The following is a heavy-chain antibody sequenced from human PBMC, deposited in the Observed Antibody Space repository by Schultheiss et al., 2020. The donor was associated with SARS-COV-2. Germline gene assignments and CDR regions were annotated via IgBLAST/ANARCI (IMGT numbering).Heavy chain of an antibody. V-gene: IGHV4-34*01. CDR1: GGSFSGYY. CDR3: ARAVEYSSPFDY. Sequence: SQTLSLTCAVYGGSFSGYYWSWIRQPPGKGLEWIGEINHSGSTNYNPSLKSRVTISVDTSKNQFSLKLSSVTAADTAVYYCARAVEYSSPFDYWGQGTLVTVLL. D-gene: IGHD6-6*01. J-gene: IGHJ4*02. CDR2: INHSGST.